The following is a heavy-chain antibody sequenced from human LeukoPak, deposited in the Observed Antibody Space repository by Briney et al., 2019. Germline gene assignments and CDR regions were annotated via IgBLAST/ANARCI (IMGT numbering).Heavy chain of an antibody. CDR2: ITSSSSYI. J-gene: IGHJ4*02. CDR1: GFSFNSYS. D-gene: IGHD2-15*01. Sequence: PGGSLRLSCAASGFSFNSYSMNWVRQAPGKGLEWVSSITSSSSYIYYADSVKGRFTISRDNSKNTLYLQMNSLRAEDTAVYYCAKDGRAYCSGGSCRLSEWGQGTLVTVSS. CDR3: AKDGRAYCSGGSCRLSE. V-gene: IGHV3-21*04.